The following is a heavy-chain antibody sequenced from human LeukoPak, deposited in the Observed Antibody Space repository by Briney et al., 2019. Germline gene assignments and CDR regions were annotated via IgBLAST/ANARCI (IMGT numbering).Heavy chain of an antibody. CDR2: IYYSGSA. D-gene: IGHD5-12*01. CDR3: ARDQGGYGHGWFDP. CDR1: GGSSSSSTDY. V-gene: IGHV4-39*07. J-gene: IGHJ5*02. Sequence: PSETLSLTCTVSGGSSSSSTDYGCWIRQPPWKGLEWIGNIYYSGSAYYNPSLKSRVTISIDTSKNQFSMNINSVTDADTALYYCARDQGGYGHGWFDPWGQGTLVTVSS.